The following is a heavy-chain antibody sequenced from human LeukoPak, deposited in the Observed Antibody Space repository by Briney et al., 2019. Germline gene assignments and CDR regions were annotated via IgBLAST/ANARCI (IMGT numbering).Heavy chain of an antibody. Sequence: EASVTVSCKASGYTFTTYCIYWVRQAPGQGLEWMGIIDPSGGSTTYAQNFQGRVTMTRDTSTSTVYMELSSLESEDTAVYYCARARPANLDYWGQGTLVTVSS. CDR1: GYTFTTYC. CDR3: ARARPANLDY. V-gene: IGHV1-46*01. J-gene: IGHJ4*02. CDR2: IDPSGGST.